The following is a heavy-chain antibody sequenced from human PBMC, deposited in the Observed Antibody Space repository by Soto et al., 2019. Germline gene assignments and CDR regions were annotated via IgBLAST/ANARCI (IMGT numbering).Heavy chain of an antibody. J-gene: IGHJ4*02. CDR2: IYYSGST. Sequence: SETLSLTCTVSGGSVSSGSYYWSWIRQPPGKGLEWIGYIYYSGSTNYNPSLKSRVTISLDTSKNQFSLKLSSVTAADTAVYYCAGHYNYDSSGYDIDYWGQGTLVTVSS. D-gene: IGHD3-22*01. CDR3: AGHYNYDSSGYDIDY. V-gene: IGHV4-61*01. CDR1: GGSVSSGSYY.